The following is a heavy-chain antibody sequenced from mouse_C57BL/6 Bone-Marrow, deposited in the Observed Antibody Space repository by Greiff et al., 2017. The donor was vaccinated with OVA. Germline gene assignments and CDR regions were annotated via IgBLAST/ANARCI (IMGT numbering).Heavy chain of an antibody. J-gene: IGHJ4*01. V-gene: IGHV5-17*01. CDR3: ATAAFTTVVATDYAMDY. Sequence: VQLKESGGGLVKPGGSLKLSCAASGFTFSDYGMHWVRQAPEKGLEWVAYISRGSSTIYYADTVKGRFTISRDNANNTLFLQMTSLRSEDTAMYYCATAAFTTVVATDYAMDYWGQGTSVTVSS. CDR2: ISRGSSTI. D-gene: IGHD1-1*01. CDR1: GFTFSDYG.